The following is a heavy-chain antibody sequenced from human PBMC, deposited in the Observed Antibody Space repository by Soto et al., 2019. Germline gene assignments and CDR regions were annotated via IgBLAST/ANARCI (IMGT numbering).Heavy chain of an antibody. CDR2: IYSGGST. D-gene: IGHD4-4*01. Sequence: GGSLRLSCAASGFTVSSNYMSWVRQAPGKGLEWVSVIYSGGSTYYADSVKGRFTISRHNSKNTLYLQMNSLRAEDTAVYYCARVLYSNYVIYFDYWGQGTLVTVSS. CDR1: GFTVSSNY. V-gene: IGHV3-53*04. CDR3: ARVLYSNYVIYFDY. J-gene: IGHJ4*02.